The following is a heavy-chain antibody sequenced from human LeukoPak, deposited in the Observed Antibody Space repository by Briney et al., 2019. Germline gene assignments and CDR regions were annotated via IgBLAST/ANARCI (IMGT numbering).Heavy chain of an antibody. CDR3: ARDLTRMETYYGRDV. CDR2: ISSSGSTI. CDR1: GFTFSSYE. Sequence: HAGGSLRLSCAASGFTFSSYEMNWVRQAPGKGLEWVSYISSSGSTIYYADSVKGRFTISRDNAKNSLYLQMNSLRAEDTAVYYWARDLTRMETYYGRDVGGQGTTVTVPS. J-gene: IGHJ6*02. D-gene: IGHD3-22*01. V-gene: IGHV3-48*03.